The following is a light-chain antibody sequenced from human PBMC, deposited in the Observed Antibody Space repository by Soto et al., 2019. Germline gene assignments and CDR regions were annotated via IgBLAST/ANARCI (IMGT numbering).Light chain of an antibody. V-gene: IGLV2-14*01. J-gene: IGLJ2*01. Sequence: QSVLTQPASVSGSPGQSITISCAGTTNDVASYNYVSWYQHHPAKAPTLIIFEVTYRPSGVSPRFSGSKSDNTASLTISGLQPEDEAHYYCSSYTANGTVIFGGGTQLTVL. CDR1: TNDVASYNY. CDR3: SSYTANGTVI. CDR2: EVT.